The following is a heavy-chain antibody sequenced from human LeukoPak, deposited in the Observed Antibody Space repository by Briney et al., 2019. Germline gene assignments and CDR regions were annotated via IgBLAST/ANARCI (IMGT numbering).Heavy chain of an antibody. Sequence: TGGSLRLSCAASGFTFGSFIMNWVRQAPGKGLEWVSYIGDNSAIYYADSVKGRFTISRDNAKNSLSLQMNSPRDEDTAVYYCAREGYYGAFDIWGQGTMVTVSS. CDR2: IGDNSAI. J-gene: IGHJ3*02. D-gene: IGHD3-10*01. V-gene: IGHV3-48*02. CDR1: GFTFGSFI. CDR3: AREGYYGAFDI.